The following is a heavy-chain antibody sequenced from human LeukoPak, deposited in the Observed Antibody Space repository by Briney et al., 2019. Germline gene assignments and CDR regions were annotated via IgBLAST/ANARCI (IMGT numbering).Heavy chain of an antibody. CDR1: GFTFSSYW. D-gene: IGHD1-26*01. CDR3: ARDYYENIAHSHMLPF. Sequence: PGGSLRLSCAASGFTFSSYWMTWVRQAPGKGQEWVANIKHDGGESYYVDSVKGRFTISRENAKNSLYLQMNNRRAEDTAVYYCARDYYENIAHSHMLPFWGQGTLVTVSS. CDR2: IKHDGGES. V-gene: IGHV3-7*03. J-gene: IGHJ4*02.